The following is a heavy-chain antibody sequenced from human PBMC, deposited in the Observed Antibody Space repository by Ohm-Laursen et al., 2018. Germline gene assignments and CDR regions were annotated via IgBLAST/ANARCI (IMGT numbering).Heavy chain of an antibody. Sequence: GSLRLSCAASGFTFSSYSMNWVRQAPGKGLEWVSSISSSSSYIYYADSVKGRFTISRDNSKSTLYLQMNSLRAEDTAVYYCAKDNYYDSSGYLGHWGQGTLVTVSS. CDR1: GFTFSSYS. CDR3: AKDNYYDSSGYLGH. CDR2: ISSSSSYI. J-gene: IGHJ4*02. D-gene: IGHD3-22*01. V-gene: IGHV3-21*04.